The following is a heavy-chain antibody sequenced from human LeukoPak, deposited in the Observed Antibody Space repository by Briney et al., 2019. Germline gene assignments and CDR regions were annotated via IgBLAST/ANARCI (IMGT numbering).Heavy chain of an antibody. V-gene: IGHV1-2*02. D-gene: IGHD6-19*01. CDR3: ARSSSGWALFDY. CDR1: GYTFTGYY. CDR2: INPNSGGT. Sequence: ASVKVSCKASGYTFTGYYMHWVRQAPGQGLEWMGWINPNSGGTNYAQKFQGRVTMTRDTSISTAYMELSRLRSDDTAVYYCARSSSGWALFDYWGQGTLVTASS. J-gene: IGHJ4*02.